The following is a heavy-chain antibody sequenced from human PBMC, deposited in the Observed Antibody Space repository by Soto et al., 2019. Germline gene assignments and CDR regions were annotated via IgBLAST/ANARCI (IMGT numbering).Heavy chain of an antibody. V-gene: IGHV3-23*01. Sequence: PGGSLSLSCAASGFTFSSYAMGWVRQAPGKGLEWVSAISGSGGSTYYADSVKGRFTISRDNSKNTLYLQMNSLGAEATAVYYCAKVSYSSGFYWGQGTLVTVSS. CDR2: ISGSGGST. CDR3: AKVSYSSGFY. D-gene: IGHD6-6*01. CDR1: GFTFSSYA. J-gene: IGHJ4*02.